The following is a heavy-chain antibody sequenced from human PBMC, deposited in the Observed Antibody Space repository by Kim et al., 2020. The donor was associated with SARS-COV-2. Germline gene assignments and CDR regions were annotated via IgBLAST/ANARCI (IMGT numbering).Heavy chain of an antibody. D-gene: IGHD1-26*01. V-gene: IGHV4-34*01. J-gene: IGHJ6*01. CDR2: INHSGST. Sequence: SQTLSLTCAVYGGSFSGYYWSWIRQPPGKGLEWIGEINHSGSTNYNPSLKSRVTISVDTSKNQFSLKLSSVTAADTAVYYCARGAQLGWELLFSDYYGMD. CDR1: GGSFSGYY. CDR3: ARGAQLGWELLFSDYYGMD.